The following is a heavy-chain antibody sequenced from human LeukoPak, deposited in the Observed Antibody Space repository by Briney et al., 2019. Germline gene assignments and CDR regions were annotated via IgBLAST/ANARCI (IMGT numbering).Heavy chain of an antibody. J-gene: IGHJ6*02. V-gene: IGHV3-73*01. CDR1: GFTFSGSA. D-gene: IGHD1-26*01. CDR3: TRQVDSGSYDYYGMDV. CDR2: IRSKANSYAT. Sequence: GGSLRLSCAASGFTFSGSAMHWVRQASGKGLEWVGRIRSKANSYATAYAASVKGRFTISRDDSKNTAYLQMNSLKTEDTAVYYCTRQVDSGSYDYYGMDVWGQGATVTVSS.